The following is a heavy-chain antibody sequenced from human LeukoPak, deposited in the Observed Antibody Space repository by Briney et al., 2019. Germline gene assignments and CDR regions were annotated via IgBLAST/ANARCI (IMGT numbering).Heavy chain of an antibody. J-gene: IGHJ6*02. CDR1: GFTFNKHN. Sequence: GGSLRLSCAASGFTFNKHNMNWVRQAPGEGLEWILYISSSSSTIYYADSVKGRFTISRDNAKNSLYLQMNSLRAEDTAAYYCARESQYYYAMDVWGLGTTVTVSS. CDR2: ISSSSSTI. V-gene: IGHV3-48*01. CDR3: ARESQYYYAMDV.